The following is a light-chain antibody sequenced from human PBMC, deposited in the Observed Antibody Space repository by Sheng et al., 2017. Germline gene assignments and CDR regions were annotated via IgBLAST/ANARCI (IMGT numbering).Light chain of an antibody. J-gene: IGLJ3*02. V-gene: IGLV4-69*01. Sequence: HLALTQSPSASASLGASVTFTCTLSGGHETFAAAWHQQRPEKGPQFLMEIHRNGAYRRGDGVPDRFSVSSSGSERYLTISNVQSEDEADYHCQAWDTDYQVFGGGTKLTVL. CDR2: IHRNGAY. CDR3: QAWDTDYQV. CDR1: GGHETFA.